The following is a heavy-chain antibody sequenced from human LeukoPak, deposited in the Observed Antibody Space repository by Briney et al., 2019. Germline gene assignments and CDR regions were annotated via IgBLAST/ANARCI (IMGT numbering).Heavy chain of an antibody. D-gene: IGHD3-10*01. CDR3: ARRSGYYYGSGSPDY. V-gene: IGHV5-51*01. Sequence: GESLKISCKGSGYSFTSYWIGWVRQMPGKGLEWMGIIYPGDSDTRYSPSFQGQVTISADKSISTAYLQWSSLKASDTAMYYYARRSGYYYGSGSPDYWGQGTLVTVSS. J-gene: IGHJ4*02. CDR1: GYSFTSYW. CDR2: IYPGDSDT.